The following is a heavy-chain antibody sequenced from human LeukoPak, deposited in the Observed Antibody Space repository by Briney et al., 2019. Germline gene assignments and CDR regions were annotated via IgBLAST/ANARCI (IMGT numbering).Heavy chain of an antibody. CDR3: ARDPRPPYDILTGYPYNWFDP. CDR1: GLTFSSYW. CDR2: INREGSST. Sequence: GGSLRLSCAVSGLTFSSYWMHWVRQAPGKGLVWVSRINREGSSTSYADSVKGRFTISRDNSKNTLYLQMNSLRAEDTAVYYCARDPRPPYDILTGYPYNWFDPWGQGTLVTVSS. J-gene: IGHJ5*02. D-gene: IGHD3-9*01. V-gene: IGHV3-74*01.